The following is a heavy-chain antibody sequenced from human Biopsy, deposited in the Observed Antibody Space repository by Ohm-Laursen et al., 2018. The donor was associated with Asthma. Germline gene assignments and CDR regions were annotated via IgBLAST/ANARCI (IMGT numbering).Heavy chain of an antibody. CDR1: GFTVSTNG. CDR3: ARDVVWFREVGGMDV. CDR2: ISYDGSTK. J-gene: IGHJ6*02. D-gene: IGHD3-10*01. Sequence: SLRLSCTAFGFTVSTNGMSWVRQPPGKGLEWVAVISYDGSTKYSADSVKGRFIVSRDISKNILSLQMNSLRPEDTAVCYCARDVVWFREVGGMDVWGQGTTVTVSS. V-gene: IGHV3-30*03.